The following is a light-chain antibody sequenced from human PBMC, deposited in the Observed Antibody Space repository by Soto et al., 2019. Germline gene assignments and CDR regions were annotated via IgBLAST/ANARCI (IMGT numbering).Light chain of an antibody. CDR2: SNN. J-gene: IGLJ1*01. CDR3: AAWDDSLNGLYV. CDR1: SSNIGSNT. Sequence: QSVLTQPPSAPGTPGQRVTISCSGSSSNIGSNTVNWYQQLPGTAPKLLIYSNNQRPSGVPDRFSGSKSGTSASLAISGLQSEDEADCYCAAWDDSLNGLYVFGTGTKVTVL. V-gene: IGLV1-44*01.